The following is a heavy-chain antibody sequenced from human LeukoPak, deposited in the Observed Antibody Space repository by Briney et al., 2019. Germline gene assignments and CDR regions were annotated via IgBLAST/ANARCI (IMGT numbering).Heavy chain of an antibody. CDR2: IYHSGST. J-gene: IGHJ5*02. Sequence: PSETLSLTCAVSGGSISSGGYSWSWIRQPPGKGLEWIGYIYHSGSTYYNPSLKSRVTISVDRSKNQFSLKLSSVTAADTAVYYWARRRRNSRTYYDYVWGSYRYTGWFDPWGQGTLVTVSS. D-gene: IGHD3-16*02. V-gene: IGHV4-30-2*01. CDR1: GGSISSGGYS. CDR3: ARRRRNSRTYYDYVWGSYRYTGWFDP.